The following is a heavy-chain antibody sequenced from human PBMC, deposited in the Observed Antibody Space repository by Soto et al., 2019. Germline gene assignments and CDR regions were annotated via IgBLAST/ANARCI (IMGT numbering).Heavy chain of an antibody. CDR2: MNPSSGNT. CDR1: GYTFTNFD. J-gene: IGHJ6*02. V-gene: IGHV1-8*01. D-gene: IGHD3-16*01. Sequence: GASVKVSCKASGYTFTNFDIHWVRQASGQRLEWVGWMNPSSGNTGYAQKFQGRVTGTRGTSISTAYMELRDLRFEDTAVYYCARVGDSSSYAMDVWGQGTTVTVSS. CDR3: ARVGDSSSYAMDV.